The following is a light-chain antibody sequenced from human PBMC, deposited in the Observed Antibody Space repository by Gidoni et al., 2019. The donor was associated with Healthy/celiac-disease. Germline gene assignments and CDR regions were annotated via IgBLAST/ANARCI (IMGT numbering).Light chain of an antibody. CDR3: QQRSNWPPLT. CDR1: QSVSSY. Sequence: SVLTQSSATLSLSPGERATLSCRASQSVSSYLAWYQQKPGQAPRLLIYDASNRATGIPARFSGSGSGTDFTLTISSLEPEDFAVYYWQQRSNWPPLTFGGGTKVEIK. J-gene: IGKJ4*01. V-gene: IGKV3-11*01. CDR2: DAS.